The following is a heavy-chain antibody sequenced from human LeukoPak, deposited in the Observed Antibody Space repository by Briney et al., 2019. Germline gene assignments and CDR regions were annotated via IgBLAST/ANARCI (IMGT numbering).Heavy chain of an antibody. CDR2: IYPGDSDT. J-gene: IGHJ4*02. Sequence: GESLKISCKGSGYSFTSYWIGWVRQMPGKGLEWMGIIYPGDSDTRYSPSFQGQVTISADKSISTAYLQWSSLKASDTAMYYCASARLGGYSYDYPSTDYWGQGTLVTVSS. V-gene: IGHV5-51*01. CDR1: GYSFTSYW. CDR3: ASARLGGYSYDYPSTDY. D-gene: IGHD5-18*01.